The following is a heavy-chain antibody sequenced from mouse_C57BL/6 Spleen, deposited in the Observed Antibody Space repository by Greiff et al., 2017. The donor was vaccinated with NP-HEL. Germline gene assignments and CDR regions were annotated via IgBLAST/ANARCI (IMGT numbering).Heavy chain of an antibody. V-gene: IGHV1-55*01. Sequence: QVQLQQPGAELVKPGASVKMSCKASGYTFTSYWITWVKQRPGQGLEWIGDIYPGSGSTNYNEKFKSKATLTVDTSSSTAYMQLSSLTSEYSAVYYCARSIYYYCSSYGYFDVWGTGTTVTVSS. CDR3: ARSIYYYCSSYGYFDV. D-gene: IGHD1-1*01. CDR1: GYTFTSYW. J-gene: IGHJ1*03. CDR2: IYPGSGST.